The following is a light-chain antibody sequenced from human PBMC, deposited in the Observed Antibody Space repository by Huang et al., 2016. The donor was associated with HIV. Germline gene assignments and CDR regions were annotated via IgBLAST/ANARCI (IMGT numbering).Light chain of an antibody. J-gene: IGKJ3*01. CDR2: HAS. V-gene: IGKV1-33*01. Sequence: IQMTQFPSSLSASVGDRVTITCQASRGLSNHLNWYHQKPGKATKLLIYHASNLEVGVPPRVSGSGAGTDVTFTITSLQPEDIGTYFCQQYGNLFSLLTVGPGTKVDIK. CDR1: RGLSNH. CDR3: QQYGNLFSLLT.